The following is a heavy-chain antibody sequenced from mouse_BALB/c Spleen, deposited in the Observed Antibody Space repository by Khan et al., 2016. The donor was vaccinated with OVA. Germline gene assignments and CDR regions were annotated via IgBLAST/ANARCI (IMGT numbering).Heavy chain of an antibody. D-gene: IGHD2-3*01. CDR1: GYSITSDYA. J-gene: IGHJ4*01. Sequence: EVQLKESGPGLVKPSQSLSITCTVTGYSITSDYAWNWIRQFPGNKLEWMGYISSSGRTNYNTAIKSRTSINRDTSKNQFFLQLNSVTTEDTATYYCARDGSRYNYAMDYWGQGTSVTVSS. CDR2: ISSSGRT. CDR3: ARDGSRYNYAMDY. V-gene: IGHV3-2*02.